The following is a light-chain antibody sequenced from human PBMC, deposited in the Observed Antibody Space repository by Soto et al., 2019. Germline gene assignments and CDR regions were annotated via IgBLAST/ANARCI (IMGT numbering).Light chain of an antibody. J-gene: IGKJ1*01. CDR1: QSISSY. V-gene: IGKV1-39*01. CDR2: SAS. CDR3: QQTYTFPRT. Sequence: DIQMTQSPSSLSASVGDRVTITCRASQSISSYLNWYQQRPGKAPKVLISSASRLESGVPSRFSGSGSGTDFTLTISGLQVEDFATYFCQQTYTFPRTFGQGTKVEI.